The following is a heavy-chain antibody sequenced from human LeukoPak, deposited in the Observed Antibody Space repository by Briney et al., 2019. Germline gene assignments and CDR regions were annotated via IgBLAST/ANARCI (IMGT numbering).Heavy chain of an antibody. V-gene: IGHV4-59*08. J-gene: IGHJ4*02. CDR2: IYYSGTV. CDR1: GDSLTSYY. Sequence: SETLSLTCTVPGDSLTSYYWSWIRQPPGKGLQWIGYIYYSGTVNYNPSLKSRVTISVDTSKNQFSLNLSSVTAADTAVYYCARLGSYFDYWGQGTLVTVSS. CDR3: ARLGSYFDY.